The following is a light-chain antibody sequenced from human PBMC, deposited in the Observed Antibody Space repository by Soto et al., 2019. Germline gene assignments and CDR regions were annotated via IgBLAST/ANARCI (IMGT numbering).Light chain of an antibody. Sequence: ETGMTQSSATLSLSPRQRATLSCRASQSVSTNLAWXXXXXXQAPRLLIYDISLRGTGIPTRFSGSGSGTEFTLTISSLQSEDFAVYYCQQYNSWPLTFGGGTKVDIK. J-gene: IGKJ4*01. CDR1: QSVSTN. V-gene: IGKV3D-15*01. CDR3: QQYNSWPLT. CDR2: DIS.